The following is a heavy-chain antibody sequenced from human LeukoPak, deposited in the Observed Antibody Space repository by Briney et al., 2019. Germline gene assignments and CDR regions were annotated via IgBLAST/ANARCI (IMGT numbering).Heavy chain of an antibody. Sequence: PGGSLRLSCAASGFTFDDYGMSWVRHAPGKGLEWVSGINWNGGSTGYADSVKVRFTISRDNAKNSLYLQMNSLRAEDTALYYCARTYDSSGLDAFDIWGQGTMVTVSS. CDR1: GFTFDDYG. CDR2: INWNGGST. D-gene: IGHD3-22*01. J-gene: IGHJ3*02. CDR3: ARTYDSSGLDAFDI. V-gene: IGHV3-20*04.